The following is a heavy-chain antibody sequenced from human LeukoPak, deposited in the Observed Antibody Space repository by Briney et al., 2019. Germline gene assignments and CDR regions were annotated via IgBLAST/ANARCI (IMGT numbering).Heavy chain of an antibody. Sequence: HPGGSLRLSCAASGFTFSSYWMSWVRQAPGEGLEWVANINQDASEKHYVDSVKGRFTISRDNAKSSLYLQMNSLRAEDTAVYYCAREAYDFWSGYYYYYYYGMDVWGQGTTVTVSS. J-gene: IGHJ6*02. CDR1: GFTFSSYW. CDR3: AREAYDFWSGYYYYYYYGMDV. V-gene: IGHV3-7*03. D-gene: IGHD3-3*01. CDR2: INQDASEK.